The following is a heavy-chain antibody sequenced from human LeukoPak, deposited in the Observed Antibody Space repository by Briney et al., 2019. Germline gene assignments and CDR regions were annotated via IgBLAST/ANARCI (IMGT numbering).Heavy chain of an antibody. Sequence: ASVTVSCKTSGYTFTNYAMHWVRQAPGHTIEWLAWINPANGYTSYSQHFQDKVTVSSDTSADTAYMELSSLRSDDKAVYYCAIRDGHTDHWGQGTLVTVSS. CDR3: AIRDGHTDH. CDR1: GYTFTNYA. CDR2: INPANGYT. D-gene: IGHD5-24*01. J-gene: IGHJ4*02. V-gene: IGHV1-3*01.